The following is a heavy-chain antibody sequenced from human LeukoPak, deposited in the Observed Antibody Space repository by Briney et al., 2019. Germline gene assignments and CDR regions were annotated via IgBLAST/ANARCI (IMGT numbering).Heavy chain of an antibody. Sequence: SVKVSCKASGGTFSSYAISWVRQAPGQGLEWMGRIIPILGIANYAQKFQGRVTITADKSTSTAYMELSSLRSEDTAVYYCARVIVVVAATRIYYYYGMDVWGQGTTVTVSS. CDR2: IIPILGIA. J-gene: IGHJ6*02. D-gene: IGHD2-15*01. V-gene: IGHV1-69*04. CDR1: GGTFSSYA. CDR3: ARVIVVVAATRIYYYYGMDV.